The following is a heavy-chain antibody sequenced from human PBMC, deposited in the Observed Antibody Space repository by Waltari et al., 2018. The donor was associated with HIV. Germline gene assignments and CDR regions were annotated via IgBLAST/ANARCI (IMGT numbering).Heavy chain of an antibody. CDR2: ISSSGSNI. J-gene: IGHJ4*02. Sequence: EVQLVGSGGGLVQPGGSLRLSCADSGFTFRSYEMNWVRKAPGKGLEWVSYISSSGSNIYYADSVKGRFTISRDNAKNSLYLQMNSLRAEDTAVYYCARSAKEEGSPYYFDYWGQGTLVTVSS. CDR3: ARSAKEEGSPYYFDY. V-gene: IGHV3-48*03. CDR1: GFTFRSYE.